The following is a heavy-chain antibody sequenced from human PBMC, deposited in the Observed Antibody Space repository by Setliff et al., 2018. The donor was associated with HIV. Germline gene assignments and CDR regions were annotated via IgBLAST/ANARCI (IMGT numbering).Heavy chain of an antibody. D-gene: IGHD1-26*01. J-gene: IGHJ4*02. Sequence: SETLSLTCSVSGGPISSGGFYWSWIRQHPGKGLEWIGYIYYTGSAYYNPSLKSRVNISVDMSKNQFSLNMTSLTVADTAVYFCARERSGSYYPDLDCWGQGTLVTVSS. CDR2: IYYTGSA. CDR1: GGPISSGGFY. CDR3: ARERSGSYYPDLDC. V-gene: IGHV4-31*03.